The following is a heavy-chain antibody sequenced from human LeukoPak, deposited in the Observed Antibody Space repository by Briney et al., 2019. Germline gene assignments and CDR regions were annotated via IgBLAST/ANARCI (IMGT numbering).Heavy chain of an antibody. V-gene: IGHV1-69*05. Sequence: SVKVSCKASGGTFSSYAISWVRQAPGQGLEWMGGIISIFGTANYAQKFQGRVTITTDESTSTAYMELSSLRSEDTAVYYCARRTVAGDRNYYYYYMDVWGKGTTVTVSS. D-gene: IGHD6-19*01. CDR2: IISIFGTA. CDR1: GGTFSSYA. J-gene: IGHJ6*03. CDR3: ARRTVAGDRNYYYYYMDV.